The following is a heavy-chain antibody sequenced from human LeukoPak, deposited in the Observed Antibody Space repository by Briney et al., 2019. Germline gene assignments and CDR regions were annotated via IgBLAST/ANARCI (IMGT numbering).Heavy chain of an antibody. J-gene: IGHJ6*03. CDR3: AKDSGILWFGENYYYMDV. V-gene: IGHV3-23*01. Sequence: GGSLRLSCAASGFTFNNAWMTWVRQAPGKGLEWVSAITGSGGSTYYADSVKGRFTMSRDNSKNTLYLQMNSLRAEDTAVYYCAKDSGILWFGENYYYMDVWGKGTTVTISS. CDR1: GFTFNNAW. CDR2: ITGSGGST. D-gene: IGHD3-10*01.